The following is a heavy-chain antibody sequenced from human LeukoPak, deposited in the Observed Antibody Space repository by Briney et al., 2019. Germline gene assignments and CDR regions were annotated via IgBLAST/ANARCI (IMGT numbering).Heavy chain of an antibody. D-gene: IGHD3-10*01. V-gene: IGHV3-15*01. Sequence: GGSLRRSCAASGFTFSNAWMSWVRQAPGKGLEWVGRIKSKTDGGTTDYAAPVKGRFTISRDDSKNTLYLQMNSLKTEDTAVYYCTTVVLLWFGELLSVDYWGQGTLVTVSS. J-gene: IGHJ4*02. CDR1: GFTFSNAW. CDR3: TTVVLLWFGELLSVDY. CDR2: IKSKTDGGTT.